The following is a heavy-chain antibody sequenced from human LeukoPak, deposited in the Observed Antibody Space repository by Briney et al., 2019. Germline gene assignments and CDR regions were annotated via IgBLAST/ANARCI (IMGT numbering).Heavy chain of an antibody. J-gene: IGHJ4*02. Sequence: GGSLRLSCEASGFTFSSYWMSWVRQAPGKGLEWVANIKTDGSEKYYVDSVKGRFTISRDNSKNTLYLQMNSLRAEDTAVYYCARDAMIVVVSPPDYWGQGTLVTVSS. CDR3: ARDAMIVVVSPPDY. CDR1: GFTFSSYW. CDR2: IKTDGSEK. V-gene: IGHV3-7*01. D-gene: IGHD3-22*01.